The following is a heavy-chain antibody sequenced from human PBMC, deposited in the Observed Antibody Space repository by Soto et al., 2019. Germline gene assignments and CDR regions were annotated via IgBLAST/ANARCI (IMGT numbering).Heavy chain of an antibody. D-gene: IGHD6-13*01. V-gene: IGHV4-39*01. CDR1: GGSISTSSSY. Sequence: PSETLSLTCPVSGGSISTSSSYCAWLRQPPGKGLEWIGSVYYSVTTYYNPSLKSRVTISADTSNNQFALKLNCVTASDTAMYFCARHFGYSSSWYVHLDLWALGTMVTVSS. J-gene: IGHJ5*02. CDR2: VYYSVTT. CDR3: ARHFGYSSSWYVHLDL.